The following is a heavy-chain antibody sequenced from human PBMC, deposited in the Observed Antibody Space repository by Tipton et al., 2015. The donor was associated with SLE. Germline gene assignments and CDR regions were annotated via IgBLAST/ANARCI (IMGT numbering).Heavy chain of an antibody. J-gene: IGHJ4*02. CDR3: ARGPYGAAASYDY. CDR1: GDTIDGNTYF. V-gene: IGHV4-61*05. D-gene: IGHD6-13*01. Sequence: TLSLTCTVSGDTIDGNTYFWDWIRQPPGKGLMLIGYVYFDGSTNYNPSLKSRVTMSLDTSKNQFSLKLNSVTAADTAVYYCARGPYGAAASYDYWGQGTLVTVSS. CDR2: VYFDGST.